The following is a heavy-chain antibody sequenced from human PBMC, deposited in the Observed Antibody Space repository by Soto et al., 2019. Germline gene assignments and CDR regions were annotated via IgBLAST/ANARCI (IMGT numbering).Heavy chain of an antibody. CDR2: ISHSGST. CDR1: DGSSISRGYY. Sequence: LSHTCRVADGSSISRGYYWMCMHQEPGKGLEWIGYISHSGSTYYNPSLKSRVTISLDTCKNQFSLKLSSVTAADTAVFCCASRPAGGTYLPVFAYWGQGTLVPVSS. V-gene: IGHV4-31*03. J-gene: IGHJ4*02. CDR3: ASRPAGGTYLPVFAY. D-gene: IGHD1-26*01.